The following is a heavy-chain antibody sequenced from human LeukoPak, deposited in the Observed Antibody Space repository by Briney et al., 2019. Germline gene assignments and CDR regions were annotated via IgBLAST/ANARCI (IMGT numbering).Heavy chain of an antibody. D-gene: IGHD3-3*01. Sequence: SETLSLTCTVSGGSISSYYWSWIRQPAGKGLEWIGSIYYSGSTYYNPSLKSRVTISVDTSKNQFSLKLSSVTAADTAVYYCARDTGDFWSGYPNWFDPWGQGTLVTVSS. CDR1: GGSISSYY. CDR2: IYYSGST. CDR3: ARDTGDFWSGYPNWFDP. J-gene: IGHJ5*02. V-gene: IGHV4-4*07.